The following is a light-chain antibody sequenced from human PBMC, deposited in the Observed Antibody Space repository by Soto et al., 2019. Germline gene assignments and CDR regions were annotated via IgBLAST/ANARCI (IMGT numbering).Light chain of an antibody. Sequence: EIVMTQSPATLSVSPGERATLSCRASQSVSSNLAWYQQKPGQAPRLLIYGASTRATGIPARFSGSGAGTEFTLPFSSLQSEDLAVYYCQQYNSWPPLTFGGGTKVEMK. CDR1: QSVSSN. J-gene: IGKJ4*01. CDR2: GAS. CDR3: QQYNSWPPLT. V-gene: IGKV3-15*01.